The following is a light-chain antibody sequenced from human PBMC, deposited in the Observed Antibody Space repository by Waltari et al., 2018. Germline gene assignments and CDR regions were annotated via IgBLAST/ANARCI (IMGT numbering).Light chain of an antibody. CDR2: KDS. CDR3: YSSTDNSGI. CDR1: VLTKKY. V-gene: IGLV3-27*01. J-gene: IGLJ2*01. Sequence: SYELTQPSSVSVSPGQTAKITCSGDVLTKKYARWFQQKPGQAPVPMIYKDSERPSRIPERFSGSSSGATVTLTITGAQVEDEADYYCYSSTDNSGIFGGGTTLTVL.